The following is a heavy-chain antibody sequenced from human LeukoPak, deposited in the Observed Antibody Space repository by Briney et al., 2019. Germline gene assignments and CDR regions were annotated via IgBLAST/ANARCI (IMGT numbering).Heavy chain of an antibody. J-gene: IGHJ4*02. CDR1: GYTFTSYG. CDR3: ARDFLDYGDYESLDY. CDR2: ISAYNGNT. V-gene: IGHV1-18*01. D-gene: IGHD4-17*01. Sequence: ASVKVSCKASGYTFTSYGISWLRQAPGQGLEWMGWISAYNGNTNYAQKLQGRVTMTTDTSTSTAYMELRSLRSDDTAVYYCARDFLDYGDYESLDYWGQGTLVTVSS.